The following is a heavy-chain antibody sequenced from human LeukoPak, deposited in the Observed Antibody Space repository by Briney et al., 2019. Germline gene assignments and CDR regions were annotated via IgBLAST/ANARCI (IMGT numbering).Heavy chain of an antibody. CDR2: ISGSGGST. CDR1: GFTFSSYA. Sequence: PGGSLRLSCAASGFTFSSYAMSWVRQAPGKGLEWVSAISGSGGSTYYADFVKGRFTISRDNSKNTLYLQMNSLRAEDTAVYYCAKYDGFYYDSSGYCFDYWGQGTLVTVSS. J-gene: IGHJ4*02. CDR3: AKYDGFYYDSSGYCFDY. D-gene: IGHD3-22*01. V-gene: IGHV3-23*01.